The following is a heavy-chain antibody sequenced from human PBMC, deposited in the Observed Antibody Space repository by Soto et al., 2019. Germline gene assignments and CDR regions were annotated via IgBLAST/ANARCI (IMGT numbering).Heavy chain of an antibody. CDR1: GGSFSGYY. Sequence: SETLSLTCAVYGGSFSGYYWSWIRQPPGKGLEWIGEINHSESTNYNPSLKSRVTISVDTSKNQFSLKLSSVTAADTAVYYCARVDIVVVVAAMFNWFDPWGKGTLVTVSS. CDR2: INHSEST. V-gene: IGHV4-34*01. CDR3: ARVDIVVVVAAMFNWFDP. J-gene: IGHJ5*02. D-gene: IGHD2-15*01.